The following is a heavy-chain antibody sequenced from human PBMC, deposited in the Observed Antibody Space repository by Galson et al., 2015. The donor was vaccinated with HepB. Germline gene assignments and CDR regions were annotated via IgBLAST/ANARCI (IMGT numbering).Heavy chain of an antibody. Sequence: SCKASGYTFTGYDINWVRQAAGQGLEWMGWMTPSTGNTGYADKLQGRVTLTRDTSIMTAYMELSSLTPEDTATYYCSIGDHWGQGALFTVSS. CDR1: GYTFTGYD. J-gene: IGHJ4*02. V-gene: IGHV1-8*01. CDR2: MTPSTGNT. CDR3: SIGDH.